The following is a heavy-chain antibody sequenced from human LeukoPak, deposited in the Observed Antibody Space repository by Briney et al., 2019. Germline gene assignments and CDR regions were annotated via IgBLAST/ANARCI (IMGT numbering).Heavy chain of an antibody. J-gene: IGHJ6*03. CDR1: GYTFTGYY. CDR2: INPNSGGT. V-gene: IGHV1-2*02. CDR3: ARDRGLDIAAAGKFRHYYYYMDV. D-gene: IGHD6-13*01. Sequence: ASVKVSCKASGYTFTGYYMHWVRQAPGQGLEWMGWINPNSGGTNYAQKFQGRVTMTRDTSISTAYMELSRLRSDDPAVYYCARDRGLDIAAAGKFRHYYYYMDVWGKGTTVTVSS.